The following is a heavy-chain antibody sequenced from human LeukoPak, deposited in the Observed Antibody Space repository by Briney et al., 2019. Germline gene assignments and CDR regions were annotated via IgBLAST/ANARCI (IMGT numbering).Heavy chain of an antibody. V-gene: IGHV1-8*01. J-gene: IGHJ3*02. D-gene: IGHD3-22*01. CDR1: GYTFTSYD. Sequence: GASVKVSCKASGYTFTSYDINWVRQATGQGLEWMGWMNPNSGNTGYAQKFQGRVTVTRNTSISTAYMELSSLRSEDTAVYYCARDYDSSGSDAFDIWGQGTMVTVSS. CDR3: ARDYDSSGSDAFDI. CDR2: MNPNSGNT.